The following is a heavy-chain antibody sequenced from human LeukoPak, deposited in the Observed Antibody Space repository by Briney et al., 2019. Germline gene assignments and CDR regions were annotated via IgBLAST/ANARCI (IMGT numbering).Heavy chain of an antibody. D-gene: IGHD4-17*01. CDR3: AADLYPDCGDPGY. CDR1: GFTFTSSA. J-gene: IGHJ4*02. V-gene: IGHV1-58*01. CDR2: IVVGSGNT. Sequence: SVKVSCKASGFTFTSSAVQWVRQARGQRLEWIGWIVVGSGNTNYAQKFQERVTITRDMSTSTAYMELSSLRSEDTAVYYCAADLYPDCGDPGYWGQGTLVTVSS.